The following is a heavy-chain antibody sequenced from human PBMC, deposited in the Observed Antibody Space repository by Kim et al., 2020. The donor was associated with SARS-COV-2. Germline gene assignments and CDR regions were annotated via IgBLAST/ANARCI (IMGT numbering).Heavy chain of an antibody. Sequence: SETLSLTCAVYGGSFSGYYWSWIRQPPGKGLEWIGEINHSGSTNYNPSLKSRVTISVDTSKNQFSLKLSSVTAADTAVYYCARDGIGYCSGGSCYRTYY. CDR3: ARDGIGYCSGGSCYRTYY. D-gene: IGHD2-15*01. J-gene: IGHJ6*01. CDR1: GGSFSGYY. V-gene: IGHV4-34*01. CDR2: INHSGST.